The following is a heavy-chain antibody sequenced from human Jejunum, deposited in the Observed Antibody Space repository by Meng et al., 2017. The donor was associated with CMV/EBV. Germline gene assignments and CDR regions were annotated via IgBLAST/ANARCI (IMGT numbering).Heavy chain of an antibody. Sequence: EASGFTFSTYGMNWVRQAPGKGLEWVSYISSSSNYIYYADSVKGRFTISRDNAKNSLHLQMNSLRAEDTALYYCVRDIVVSDAFDIWGQGTMVTVSS. CDR1: GFTFSTYG. V-gene: IGHV3-21*01. J-gene: IGHJ3*02. CDR2: ISSSSNYI. CDR3: VRDIVVSDAFDI. D-gene: IGHD3-22*01.